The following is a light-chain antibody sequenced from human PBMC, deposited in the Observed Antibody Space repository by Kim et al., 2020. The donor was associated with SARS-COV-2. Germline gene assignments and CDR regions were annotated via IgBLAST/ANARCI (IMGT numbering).Light chain of an antibody. CDR1: QSVSGTS. J-gene: IGKJ1*01. V-gene: IGKV3-20*01. CDR2: GAS. Sequence: EVVLTQSPGTLSLSPGERAAISCRASQSVSGTSLAWYQHKPGQAPRLLISGASTRAPGIADSFSGSGSGTDFTLTISRLETEDFAIYYCQHCTIPFTWTFGQGTKVDIK. CDR3: QHCTIPFTWT.